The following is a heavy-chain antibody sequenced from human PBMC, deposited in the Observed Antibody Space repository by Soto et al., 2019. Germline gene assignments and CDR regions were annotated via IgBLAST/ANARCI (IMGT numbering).Heavy chain of an antibody. CDR1: GFTFDDYA. CDR2: ISWNSGSI. Sequence: GGSLRLSCAASGFTFDDYAMRWVRQAPGKGLGWVSGISWNSGSIGYADSVKGRFTISRDNAKNSLYLQMNSLRAEDTALYYCAKDIGLSWNYWYFDLWGRGTLVTVSS. V-gene: IGHV3-9*01. J-gene: IGHJ2*01. D-gene: IGHD1-1*01. CDR3: AKDIGLSWNYWYFDL.